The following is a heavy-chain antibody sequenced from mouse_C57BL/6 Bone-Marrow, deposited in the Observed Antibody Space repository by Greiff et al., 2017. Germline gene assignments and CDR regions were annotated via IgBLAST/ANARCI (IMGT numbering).Heavy chain of an antibody. CDR1: GFSLTSYG. D-gene: IGHD1-1*01. CDR2: IWSGGST. Sequence: QVQLQQSGPGLVQPSQSLSITCTVSGFSLTSYGVHWVRQSPGKGLEWLGVIWSGGSTDYNAAFISRLSISKDNSKSQVFFKMNRLQAADTAIYYCARKDYGSSPYAMDYWGQGTSVTVSS. J-gene: IGHJ4*01. V-gene: IGHV2-2*01. CDR3: ARKDYGSSPYAMDY.